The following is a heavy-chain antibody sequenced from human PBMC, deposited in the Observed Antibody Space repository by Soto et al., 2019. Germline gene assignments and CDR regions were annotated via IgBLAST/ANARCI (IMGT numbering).Heavy chain of an antibody. V-gene: IGHV1-18*01. CDR3: ARGGSMVRGVVIGALNWFDP. CDR2: ISTYNGNT. D-gene: IGHD3-10*01. CDR1: GYMFRSYG. Sequence: ASVKVSCKASGYMFRSYGISWVRQAPGKGLEWMGWISTYNGNTKYGQKFQGRVTITTDTSASTVYMELSSLRSEDTAVYYCARGGSMVRGVVIGALNWFDPWGQGTLVTVSS. J-gene: IGHJ5*02.